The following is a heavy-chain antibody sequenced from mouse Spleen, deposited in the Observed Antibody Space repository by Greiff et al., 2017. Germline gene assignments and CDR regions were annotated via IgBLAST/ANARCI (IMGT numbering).Heavy chain of an antibody. CDR3: TTRPDYQAAMDY. Sequence: EVQLQQSGAELVRPGASVKLSCTASGFNIKDDYMHWVKQRPEQGLEWIGWIDPENGDTEYASKFQGKATITADTSSNTAYLQLSSLTSEDTAVYYCTTRPDYQAAMDYWGQGTSVTVSS. V-gene: IGHV14-4*01. CDR2: IDPENGDT. J-gene: IGHJ4*01. D-gene: IGHD2-13*01. CDR1: GFNIKDDY.